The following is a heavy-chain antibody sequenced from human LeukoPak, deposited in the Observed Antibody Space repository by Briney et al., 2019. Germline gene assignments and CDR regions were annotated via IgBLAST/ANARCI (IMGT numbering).Heavy chain of an antibody. Sequence: GASVKVSCKASGYTFTSYDINWVRQATGQGLEWMGWMNPNSGNTGYAQKFQGRVTITRNTSISTAYMELSRLRSDDTAVYYCARGGYRNSNYPPDYWGQGTLVTVSS. V-gene: IGHV1-8*03. CDR1: GYTFTSYD. CDR3: ARGGYRNSNYPPDY. CDR2: MNPNSGNT. D-gene: IGHD4-11*01. J-gene: IGHJ4*02.